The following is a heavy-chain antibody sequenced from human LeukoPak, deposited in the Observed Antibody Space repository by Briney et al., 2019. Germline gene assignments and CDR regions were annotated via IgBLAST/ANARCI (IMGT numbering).Heavy chain of an antibody. D-gene: IGHD1-26*01. CDR1: GYSFFSYY. CDR2: INPSGGTT. V-gene: IGHV1-46*01. Sequence: ASVTVSCKASGYSFFSYYIHWVRQAPGQGLQWMGKINPSGGTTTYAQKFQDRVTMTRDMSTSTVYMELSSLNSEDAALYYCARGPETGSFDYWGQGTLVTVSS. CDR3: ARGPETGSFDY. J-gene: IGHJ4*02.